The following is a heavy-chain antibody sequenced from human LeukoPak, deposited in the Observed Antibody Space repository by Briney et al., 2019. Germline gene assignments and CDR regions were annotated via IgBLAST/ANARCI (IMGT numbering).Heavy chain of an antibody. CDR2: IIPILGIA. CDR3: ARSSWSFFDY. D-gene: IGHD6-13*01. J-gene: IGHJ4*02. Sequence: SVKVSCKASGGTFSSYAISWVRQAPGQGLEWMGRIIPILGIANYAQKFQGRVTITAGKSTSTAYMELSSLRSEDTAVYYCARSSWSFFDYWGQGTLVTVSS. V-gene: IGHV1-69*04. CDR1: GGTFSSYA.